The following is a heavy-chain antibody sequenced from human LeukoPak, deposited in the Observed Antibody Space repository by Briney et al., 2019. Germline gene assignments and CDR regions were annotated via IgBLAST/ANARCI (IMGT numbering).Heavy chain of an antibody. V-gene: IGHV4-4*02. CDR1: GGSISSSNW. Sequence: PSETLSLTCAVSGGSISSSNWWSWVRQPPGKGLEWIGEIYHSGSTNYNPSLKSRVTISVDKSKNQFSLKLSSVTAAGTAVYYCARDPRSIDPPPYTVVPYYFDYWGQGTLVTVSS. CDR2: IYHSGST. J-gene: IGHJ4*02. CDR3: ARDPRSIDPPPYTVVPYYFDY. D-gene: IGHD4-23*01.